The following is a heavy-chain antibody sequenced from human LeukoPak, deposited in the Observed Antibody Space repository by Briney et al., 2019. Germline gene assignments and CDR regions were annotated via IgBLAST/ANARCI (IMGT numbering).Heavy chain of an antibody. V-gene: IGHV3-7*01. Sequence: GGSLRLSCAASGFTFSSYWMSWVRQAPGKGREWVANIKQDGREKYYVDSVKGRCTISRDNDKNSRFLQMTTLRAEDTAVYYCARVGGRYSPLGYWGQGTLVTVSS. CDR2: IKQDGREK. J-gene: IGHJ4*02. D-gene: IGHD3-16*02. CDR3: ARVGGRYSPLGY. CDR1: GFTFSSYW.